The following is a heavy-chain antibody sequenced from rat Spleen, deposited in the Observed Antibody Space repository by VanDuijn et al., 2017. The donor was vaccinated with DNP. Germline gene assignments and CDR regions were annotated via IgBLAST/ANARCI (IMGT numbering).Heavy chain of an antibody. CDR2: ISPSGGST. V-gene: IGHV5-25*01. CDR1: GFTFSNYD. D-gene: IGHD1-4*01. J-gene: IGHJ1*01. Sequence: EVQLVESGGGLVQPGRSLKLSCAASGFTFSNYDMAWVRQAPTKGLEWVASISPSGGSTYYRDSVKGRFTISRDNEKGSLYLEMNSLGSEDTATYYCARRIPGYNSWFFDFWGPGTMVAVSS. CDR3: ARRIPGYNSWFFDF.